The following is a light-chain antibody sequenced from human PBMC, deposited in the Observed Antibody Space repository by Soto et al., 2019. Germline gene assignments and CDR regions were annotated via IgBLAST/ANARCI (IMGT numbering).Light chain of an antibody. CDR3: QQYSNSPRT. CDR2: GAS. V-gene: IGKV3-20*01. CDR1: QSVSSGY. Sequence: EMVLTQSPGTLSLSPGERATLSCRASQSVSSGYLAWYQQKPGQAPSLLIYGASSRATGIPDRFSGSASGTDFTLTISRLEPEDFAVYFCQQYSNSPRTFGEGTKVEIK. J-gene: IGKJ1*01.